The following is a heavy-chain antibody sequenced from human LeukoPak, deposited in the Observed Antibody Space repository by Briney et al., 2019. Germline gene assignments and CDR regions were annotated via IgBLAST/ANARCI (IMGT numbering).Heavy chain of an antibody. CDR3: ARFGVDYDMDV. J-gene: IGHJ6*02. Sequence: SETLTLTCSVSGGSISGHYWTWIRQPPGKGLEWIGQIHYTGKPDYNPSLKSRITISVDTSKNQVSLQVSSVTAADSAIYYCARFGVDYDMDVWGHGTTVTVFS. CDR1: GGSISGHY. CDR2: IHYTGKP. V-gene: IGHV4-59*11. D-gene: IGHD3-16*01.